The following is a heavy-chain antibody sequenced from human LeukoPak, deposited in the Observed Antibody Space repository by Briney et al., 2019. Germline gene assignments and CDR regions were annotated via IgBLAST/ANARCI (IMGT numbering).Heavy chain of an antibody. Sequence: SETLSLTCAVYGGSFSGYYWSWIRQPPGKGLEWIGEINHSGSTNYNPSLKSRVTISVDTSKNQFSLKLSSVTAADTAVYYCARAIAAAGTGFDYWGQGTLVTVSS. CDR1: GGSFSGYY. J-gene: IGHJ4*02. V-gene: IGHV4-34*01. D-gene: IGHD6-13*01. CDR3: ARAIAAAGTGFDY. CDR2: INHSGST.